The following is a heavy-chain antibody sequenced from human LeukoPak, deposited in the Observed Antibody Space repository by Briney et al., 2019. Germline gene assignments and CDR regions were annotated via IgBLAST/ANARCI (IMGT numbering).Heavy chain of an antibody. Sequence: VASVKVSCKASGYTFTGSYIHWVRQAPGQGLEWMGWINPNSGGTNYARKFQGRVTMTRDTSISTAYMELSRLRSDDTAVYYCARPLYDFWSGYASDAFHIWGQGTMVTVSS. CDR3: ARPLYDFWSGYASDAFHI. D-gene: IGHD3-3*01. CDR2: INPNSGGT. J-gene: IGHJ3*02. V-gene: IGHV1-2*02. CDR1: GYTFTGSY.